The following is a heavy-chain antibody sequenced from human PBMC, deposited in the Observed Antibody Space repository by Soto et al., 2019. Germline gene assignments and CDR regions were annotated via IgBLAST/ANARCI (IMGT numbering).Heavy chain of an antibody. D-gene: IGHD3-10*01. CDR2: ITGGGDKT. CDR1: GFTFSSYA. V-gene: IGHV3-23*01. Sequence: GGSLRLSCAASGFTFSSYAMSWVRQAPGEGLAWVPTITGGGDKTYYADSVKGRFAISRDNSKNTVYLQMNSLRAEDTAIYYCAKGYQFGSAMDVWGQGTTVTVSS. CDR3: AKGYQFGSAMDV. J-gene: IGHJ6*02.